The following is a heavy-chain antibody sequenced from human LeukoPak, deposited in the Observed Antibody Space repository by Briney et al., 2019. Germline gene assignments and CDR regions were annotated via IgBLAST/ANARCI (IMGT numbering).Heavy chain of an antibody. CDR2: INWSGGSI. V-gene: IGHV3-20*04. Sequence: PGGSLRLSCAASGFTFSSYEMNWVRQAPGKGLEWVSGINWSGGSIGYADSVKGRFTISRDNAKNSLYLQMNSLRAEDTALYFCARVRVVWDPDDAFDIWGQGTMVIVS. CDR1: GFTFSSYE. J-gene: IGHJ3*02. CDR3: ARVRVVWDPDDAFDI. D-gene: IGHD1-26*01.